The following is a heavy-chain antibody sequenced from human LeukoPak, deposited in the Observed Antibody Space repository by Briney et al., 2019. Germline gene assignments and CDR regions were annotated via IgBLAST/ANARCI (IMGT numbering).Heavy chain of an antibody. Sequence: GASVKVSCKASGYTFTSYDINWVRQATGQGLEWMGWMNPNSGNTGYAQKFQGRVTMARNTSISTAYMELSSLRSEDTAVYYCARGRRVPAARKYYYYMDVWGKGTTVTISS. CDR3: ARGRRVPAARKYYYYMDV. J-gene: IGHJ6*03. V-gene: IGHV1-8*01. CDR2: MNPNSGNT. D-gene: IGHD2-2*01. CDR1: GYTFTSYD.